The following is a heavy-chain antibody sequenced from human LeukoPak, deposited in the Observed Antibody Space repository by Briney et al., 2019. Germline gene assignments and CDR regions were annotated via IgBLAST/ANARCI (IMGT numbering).Heavy chain of an antibody. CDR3: AISYSYGHIRGDY. D-gene: IGHD5-18*01. CDR1: GGTFRSYA. J-gene: IGHJ4*02. CDR2: IIPLFGTA. Sequence: SVKVSCKASGGTFRSYAISWVRQAPGQGLEWMGRIIPLFGTANYAQKFQGRVTITADKSTSTAYMELSSLRSEDTAVYYCAISYSYGHIRGDYGGQGTLVTVSS. V-gene: IGHV1-69*06.